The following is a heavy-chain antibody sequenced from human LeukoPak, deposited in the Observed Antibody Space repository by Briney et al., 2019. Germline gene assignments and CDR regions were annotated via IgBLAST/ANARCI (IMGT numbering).Heavy chain of an antibody. CDR1: GYTFTGYY. J-gene: IGHJ3*01. CDR2: MSVSKGDS. CDR3: ARERGIRDAFDF. D-gene: IGHD1-14*01. Sequence: ASVKVSCKASGYTFTGYYMHWVRQAPGQSVEWMGWMSVSKGDSKCAQEFQGRVTLTRDTSATTAYLEVSSLRPEDMAVYYCARERGIRDAFDFWGQGTMVTVSS. V-gene: IGHV1-3*03.